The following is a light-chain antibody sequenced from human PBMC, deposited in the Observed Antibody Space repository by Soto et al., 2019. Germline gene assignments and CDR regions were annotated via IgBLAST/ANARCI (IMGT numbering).Light chain of an antibody. CDR1: ASNLGGNP. V-gene: IGLV1-44*01. CDR3: VAWDDSLNAVV. Sequence: QSVLTQPPSVSGTPGQKVSISCSGSASNLGGNPVNWYQHLPGAAPKLLIYTNHQRPSGVPDRFSGSKSGTSASLAISGLRSEDEANFYCVAWDDSLNAVVFGGGTKLTVL. CDR2: TNH. J-gene: IGLJ2*01.